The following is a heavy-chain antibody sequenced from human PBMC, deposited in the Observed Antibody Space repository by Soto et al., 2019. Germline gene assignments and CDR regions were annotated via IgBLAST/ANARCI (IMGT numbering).Heavy chain of an antibody. D-gene: IGHD3-16*02. V-gene: IGHV4-59*01. J-gene: IGHJ4*02. Sequence: PSETLSLTCTVSSGSISSYYWSWIRQPPGKGLEWIGYIYYSGSTNYNPSLKSRVTISVDTSKNQFSLKLSSVTAADTAVYYCARTITFGGVIVRYYFDYWGQGTLVTVSS. CDR2: IYYSGST. CDR1: SGSISSYY. CDR3: ARTITFGGVIVRYYFDY.